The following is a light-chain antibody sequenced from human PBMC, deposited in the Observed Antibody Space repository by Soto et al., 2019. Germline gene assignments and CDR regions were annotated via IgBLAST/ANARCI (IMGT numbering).Light chain of an antibody. CDR3: SSYTSSSTRI. Sequence: QSVLAQPASVSGSPGQSITFSCTGTSSDVGGFNHVSWYQQHPGKAPTLIIYEVSNRPSGVSRRFSGSKSGKTASLTISGLQAEDEADYYCSSYTSSSTRIFGTGTKVTLL. CDR1: SSDVGGFNH. CDR2: EVS. J-gene: IGLJ1*01. V-gene: IGLV2-14*01.